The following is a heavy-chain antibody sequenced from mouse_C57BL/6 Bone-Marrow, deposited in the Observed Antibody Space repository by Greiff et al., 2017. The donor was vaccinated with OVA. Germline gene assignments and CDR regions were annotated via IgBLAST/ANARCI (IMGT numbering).Heavy chain of an antibody. V-gene: IGHV14-3*01. CDR2: IDPANGNT. CDR1: GFNIKNPY. D-gene: IGHD2-2*01. Sequence: EVQLQQSVAELVRPGASVKLSCTASGFNIKNPYMHWVKQRPEQGLEWIGRIDPANGNTKYAPKFQGKATITADTSSNTAYLQLSSLTSEDTAIYYCARGWLRRSYWYFDVWGTGTTVTVSS. CDR3: ARGWLRRSYWYFDV. J-gene: IGHJ1*03.